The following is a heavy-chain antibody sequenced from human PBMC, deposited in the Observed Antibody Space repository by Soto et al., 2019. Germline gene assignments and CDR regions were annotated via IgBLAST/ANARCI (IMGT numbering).Heavy chain of an antibody. D-gene: IGHD2-15*01. CDR3: ASDCSGGSCY. CDR2: IYYSGST. V-gene: IGHV4-39*01. Sequence: QLQLQESGPGLVKPSETLSLTCTVSGGSISSSSYYWGWIRQPPGKGLEWIGSIYYSGSTYYNPSLKSRVPISVDTSKKQLSLKLSSVTAADTAVYYCASDCSGGSCYWGQGTLVTVSS. J-gene: IGHJ4*02. CDR1: GGSISSSSYY.